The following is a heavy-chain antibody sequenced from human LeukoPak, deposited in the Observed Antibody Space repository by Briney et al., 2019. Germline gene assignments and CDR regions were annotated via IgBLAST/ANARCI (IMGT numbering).Heavy chain of an antibody. V-gene: IGHV4-59*08. CDR1: GGSISSYY. CDR2: IYYSGST. Sequence: PSETLSLTCAVSGGSISSYYWSWIRQPPGKGLEWIGDIYYSGSTNYNPSLKSRVTISVDTSKNQFSLKLSSVTAADTAVYYCARAVADAFDIWGQGTMITVSS. CDR3: ARAVADAFDI. J-gene: IGHJ3*02. D-gene: IGHD6-19*01.